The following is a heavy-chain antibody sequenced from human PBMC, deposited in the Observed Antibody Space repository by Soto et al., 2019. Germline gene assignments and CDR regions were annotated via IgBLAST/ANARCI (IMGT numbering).Heavy chain of an antibody. CDR3: TFYGLGGSWRFDP. CDR2: IYWDEDK. CDR1: GFSLSTSGVG. V-gene: IGHV2-5*02. Sequence: QITLKESGPTLVKPTQTLTLTCTLSGFSLSTSGVGVGWIRQPPGKALEWLSLIYWDEDKRYRSSLKNRLTITKDNSKNQVVLTMTNMDPVDTATYYCTFYGLGGSWRFDPWGQGTLVTVSS. D-gene: IGHD3-10*01. J-gene: IGHJ5*02.